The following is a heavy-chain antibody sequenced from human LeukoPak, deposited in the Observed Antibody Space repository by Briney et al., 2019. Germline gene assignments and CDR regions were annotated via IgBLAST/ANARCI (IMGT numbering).Heavy chain of an antibody. CDR3: ARYSCGYDY. Sequence: PSETLSLTCAVYGGSFSGYYWSWIRQPPGKGLEWIGEINHSGSTNYNPSLKSRVTISVDTSKNQFSLKLSSVTAADTAVYYCARYSCGYDYWGQGTLVTVSS. V-gene: IGHV4-34*01. D-gene: IGHD5-18*01. CDR2: INHSGST. J-gene: IGHJ4*02. CDR1: GGSFSGYY.